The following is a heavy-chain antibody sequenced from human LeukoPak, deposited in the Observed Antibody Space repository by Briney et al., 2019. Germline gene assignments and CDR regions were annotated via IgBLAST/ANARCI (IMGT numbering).Heavy chain of an antibody. Sequence: SETLSLTCTVSGGSISSSSYYWGWIRQPPGKGLEWIGSFFYSGSTYYNPSLRSRVTISVDTSKNQFSLKLSSVTAADTAVYYCARGGKYQLLKTRRRNWFDPWGQGTLVTVSS. CDR3: ARGGKYQLLKTRRRNWFDP. J-gene: IGHJ5*02. V-gene: IGHV4-39*01. CDR1: GGSISSSSYY. D-gene: IGHD2-2*01. CDR2: FFYSGST.